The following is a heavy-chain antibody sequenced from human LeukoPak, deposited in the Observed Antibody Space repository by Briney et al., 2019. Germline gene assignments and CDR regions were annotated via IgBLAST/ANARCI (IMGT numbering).Heavy chain of an antibody. CDR2: ISGSGGST. CDR1: GFTFSSYA. J-gene: IGHJ4*02. V-gene: IGHV3-23*01. Sequence: AGSLRLSCTASGFTFSSYAMSWVRQAQGQGLEWVSAISGSGGSTYYADSVQGRLTIARDNSKNTLYLQMNSRRAEDTAVYYCAKLHIVVVPAAPSGYWGQGTLVTVSS. CDR3: AKLHIVVVPAAPSGY. D-gene: IGHD2-2*01.